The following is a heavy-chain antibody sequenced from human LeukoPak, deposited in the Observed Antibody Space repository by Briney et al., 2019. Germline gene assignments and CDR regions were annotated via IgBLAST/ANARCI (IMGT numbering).Heavy chain of an antibody. Sequence: SETLSLTCTVSGGSISSSSYYWGWIRQPPGKGLEWIGSIYYSGSTYYNPSLKSRVTISVDTSKNQFSLKLSSVTAADTAVYYCARHRVVWVGATHAFDIWGQGTMVTVSS. V-gene: IGHV4-39*01. J-gene: IGHJ3*02. CDR1: GGSISSSSYY. CDR2: IYYSGST. CDR3: ARHRVVWVGATHAFDI. D-gene: IGHD1-26*01.